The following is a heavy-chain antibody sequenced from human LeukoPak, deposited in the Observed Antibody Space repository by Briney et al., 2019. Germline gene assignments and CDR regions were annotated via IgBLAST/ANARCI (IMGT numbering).Heavy chain of an antibody. CDR3: ARVSGKTYYMDV. CDR2: ISAYNGNT. Sequence: ASVKVSCKASGYTFTGYYMHWVRQAPGQGLEWMGWISAYNGNTNYAQKLQGRVTMTTDTSTSTAYMELRSLRSDDTAVYYCARVSGKTYYMDVWGKGTTVTVSS. D-gene: IGHD3-10*01. J-gene: IGHJ6*03. CDR1: GYTFTGYY. V-gene: IGHV1-18*04.